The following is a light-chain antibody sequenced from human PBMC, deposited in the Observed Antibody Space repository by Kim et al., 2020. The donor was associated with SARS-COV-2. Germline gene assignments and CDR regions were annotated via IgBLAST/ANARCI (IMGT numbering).Light chain of an antibody. CDR1: QSISSR. Sequence: SASFGDRVPITCRASQSISSRLACDQQKPGKAPKVRIYDASRLESGVPSRFSGSVSRTEFTLTISSLQPDDFATCYCQQYSSRWTFGQGTRMEIK. CDR2: DAS. CDR3: QQYSSRWT. V-gene: IGKV1-5*01. J-gene: IGKJ1*01.